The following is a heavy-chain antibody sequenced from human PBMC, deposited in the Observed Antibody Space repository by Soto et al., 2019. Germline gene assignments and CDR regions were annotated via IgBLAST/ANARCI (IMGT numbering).Heavy chain of an antibody. V-gene: IGHV4-59*01. D-gene: IGHD5-18*01. CDR2: IYYNGNT. CDR1: GGSISSYY. Sequence: TLSLTCTVSGGSISSYYWTWIRQPPGERLEWIGYIYYNGNTNYNSSLKSRVTISIDTSKNQFSLKLNSVTAADTAVYFCARLAYTSGFTFDYWGRGTLVTVSS. CDR3: ARLAYTSGFTFDY. J-gene: IGHJ4*02.